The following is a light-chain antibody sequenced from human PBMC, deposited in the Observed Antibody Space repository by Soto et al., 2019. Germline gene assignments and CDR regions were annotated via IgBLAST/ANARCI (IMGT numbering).Light chain of an antibody. CDR1: QSVSSSY. V-gene: IGKV3-20*01. J-gene: IGKJ4*01. CDR2: GAS. Sequence: EIVLTQSPATLSLSPGERATLSCRASQSVSSSYLAWYQQKPGQAPRLLIYGASSRATGIPERISGSGSGTDFTLTINRLEPEDFAVYYCQQYGDSPLTFGGGTKVDI. CDR3: QQYGDSPLT.